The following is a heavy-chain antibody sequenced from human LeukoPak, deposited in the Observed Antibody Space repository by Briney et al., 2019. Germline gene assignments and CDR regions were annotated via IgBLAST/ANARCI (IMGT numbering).Heavy chain of an antibody. CDR3: AGTKNIAAAGRLDY. D-gene: IGHD6-13*01. V-gene: IGHV3-53*01. CDR2: LYSVGDT. CDR1: GSTVSTNY. J-gene: IGHJ4*02. Sequence: PGGSLRLSCAASGSTVSTNYMNWVRQAPGKGLEWVSVLYSVGDTYYGDSVKGRFTISRDNSKNTLYLQMNSLRAEDTAVYYCAGTKNIAAAGRLDYWGQGTLVTVSS.